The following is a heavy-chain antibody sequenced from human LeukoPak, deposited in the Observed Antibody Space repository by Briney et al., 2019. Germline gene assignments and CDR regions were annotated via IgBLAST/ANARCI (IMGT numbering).Heavy chain of an antibody. CDR3: AREYSSSSGRRAFDI. J-gene: IGHJ3*02. Sequence: SETLSLTCTVSGGSISGYYWSWVRQPPGKGLEWIGYIYYSGSTNYNPSLKSRLTISIDTSENQFSLKLSSVTAADTAVYYCAREYSSSSGRRAFDIWGQGTMVTVSS. V-gene: IGHV4-59*08. CDR2: IYYSGST. D-gene: IGHD6-6*01. CDR1: GGSISGYY.